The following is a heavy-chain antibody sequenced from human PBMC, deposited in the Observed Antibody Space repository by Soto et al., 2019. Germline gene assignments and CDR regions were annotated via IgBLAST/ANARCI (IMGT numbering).Heavy chain of an antibody. CDR3: TKGGYDLIYYFGMDV. J-gene: IGHJ6*02. V-gene: IGHV3-9*01. CDR2: ISSDGDTI. CDR1: GFTFHEYA. Sequence: EVQLIESGGGWVQPGTSLRVSCAASGFTFHEYAMHWVRQAPGKGLEWVSGISSDGDTIAYADSVQGRFTVFRDNATNSLYLQMNSLRAEDTALYYCTKGGYDLIYYFGMDVGGQGTTVTVSS. D-gene: IGHD5-12*01.